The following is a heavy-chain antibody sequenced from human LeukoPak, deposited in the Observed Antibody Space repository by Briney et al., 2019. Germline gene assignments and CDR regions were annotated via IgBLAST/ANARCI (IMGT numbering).Heavy chain of an antibody. CDR1: GGSFSGYY. CDR2: IYYSGST. D-gene: IGHD2-15*01. J-gene: IGHJ5*02. Sequence: PSQTLSLTCAVYGGSFSGYYWSWIRQPPGKGLEWIGYIYYSGSTNYNPSLKSRVTISVDTSKNQFSLKLSSVTAADTAVYYCARHGVVAAATGWFDPWGQGTLVTVSS. V-gene: IGHV4-59*08. CDR3: ARHGVVAAATGWFDP.